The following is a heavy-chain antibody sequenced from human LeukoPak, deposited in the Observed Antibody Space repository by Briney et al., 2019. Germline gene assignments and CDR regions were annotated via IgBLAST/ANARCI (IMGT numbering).Heavy chain of an antibody. D-gene: IGHD6-19*01. J-gene: IGHJ4*02. CDR1: GGTFSSYA. CDR2: IIPIFGTA. V-gene: IGHV1-69*06. Sequence: SVKVSCKASGGTFSSYAISWVRQAPGQGLEWMGGIIPIFGTANYAQKFQGRVTITADKSTSTAYMELSSLRSEDTAVYYCARDAAVAGTLHYYFDYWGQGTLVTVSS. CDR3: ARDAAVAGTLHYYFDY.